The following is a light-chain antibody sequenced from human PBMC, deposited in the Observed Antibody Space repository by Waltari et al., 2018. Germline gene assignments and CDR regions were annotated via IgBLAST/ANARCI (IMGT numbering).Light chain of an antibody. V-gene: IGKV1-12*01. CDR1: QGISSR. J-gene: IGKJ1*01. CDR2: DAS. CDR3: QQVNSFPRT. Sequence: DIQMTQSPSSVSASVGDRVTLTCRASQGISSRLAWYQQKPGKATKLLIYDASSLHSGVPSRFSGSGSGTDFTLTIRSLQPEDFATYYCQQVNSFPRTFGQGTKVEVK.